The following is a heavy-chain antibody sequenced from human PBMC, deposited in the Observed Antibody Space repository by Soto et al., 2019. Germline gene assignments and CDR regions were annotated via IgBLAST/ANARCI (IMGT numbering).Heavy chain of an antibody. CDR3: ARGGVSRGAFDI. J-gene: IGHJ3*02. CDR2: MNPSSGNK. V-gene: IGHV1-8*01. D-gene: IGHD3-10*01. CDR1: GYTFTSYD. Sequence: GASVKVSCKASGYTFTSYDINWVRQAAGQGLEWMGWMNPSSGNKAYAQKFQGRVTMTRTTSISTAYMELTSLRSEDTAIYYCARGGVSRGAFDIWGQGTMVTVSS.